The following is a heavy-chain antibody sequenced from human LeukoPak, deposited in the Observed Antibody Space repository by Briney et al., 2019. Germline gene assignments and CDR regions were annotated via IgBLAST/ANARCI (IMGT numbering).Heavy chain of an antibody. D-gene: IGHD6-25*01. CDR2: IYHSGIT. CDR3: ARQYTSGSGYYFDY. Sequence: SETLSLTCAVSAYSISSGYYWGWIRPPPGKGLEWIASIYHSGITYYNPSLKSRVTISVDTSKNHFSLKVSSVTAADSAVYYCARQYTSGSGYYFDYWAREPWSPSPQ. J-gene: IGHJ4*02. V-gene: IGHV4-38-2*01. CDR1: AYSISSGYY.